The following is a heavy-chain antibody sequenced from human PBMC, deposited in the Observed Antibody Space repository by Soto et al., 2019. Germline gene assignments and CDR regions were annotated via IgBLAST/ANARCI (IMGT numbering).Heavy chain of an antibody. CDR1: GFTFSSYA. V-gene: IGHV3-23*01. CDR3: AKPVDTADYFYYGLDV. J-gene: IGHJ6*02. Sequence: EVQLLESGGGLVQPGGSLRLSCAASGFTFSSYAMTWVRQAPGKGLEWVSSISGSGGSTFYADSVKGRFTVSRDNSKSTLYLQLNSLRAEDTAAYHCAKPVDTADYFYYGLDVWGQGTTVTVSS. CDR2: ISGSGGST. D-gene: IGHD5-18*01.